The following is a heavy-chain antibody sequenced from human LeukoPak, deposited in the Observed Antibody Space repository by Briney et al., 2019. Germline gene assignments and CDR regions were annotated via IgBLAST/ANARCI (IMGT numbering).Heavy chain of an antibody. Sequence: SVKVSCKASGGSFSDYPINWVRQAPGQGLEWLGGIIPKYSASNYAQAFQGRVTITPDESTNTVYMEMSGLRPDDTAVYYCVRPDRIFGVPAAFDAWGQGTLVAVSS. CDR3: VRPDRIFGVPAAFDA. J-gene: IGHJ3*01. CDR1: GGSFSDYP. CDR2: IIPKYSAS. V-gene: IGHV1-69*01. D-gene: IGHD3-3*02.